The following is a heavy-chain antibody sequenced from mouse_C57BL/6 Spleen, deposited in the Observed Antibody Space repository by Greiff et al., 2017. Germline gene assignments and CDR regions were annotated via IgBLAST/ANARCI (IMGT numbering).Heavy chain of an antibody. CDR3: AREGGNYKARDY. CDR2: IYPGSGTT. V-gene: IGHV1-76*01. Sequence: VQLQESGAELVRPGASVKLSCKASGYTFTDYYINWVKQRPGQGLEWIARIYPGSGTTYYNEQFKGKATLTAEKSSSTSYMQLSSLTSEDAAVFFCAREGGNYKARDYWGQGTSVTVSS. CDR1: GYTFTDYY. J-gene: IGHJ4*01. D-gene: IGHD2-1*01.